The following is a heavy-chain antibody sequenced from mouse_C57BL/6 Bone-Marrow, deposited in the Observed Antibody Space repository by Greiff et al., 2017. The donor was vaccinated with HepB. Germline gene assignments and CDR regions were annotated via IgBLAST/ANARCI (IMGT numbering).Heavy chain of an antibody. CDR1: GFSLSTSGMG. D-gene: IGHD1-1*01. Sequence: QVTLKVSGPGILQSSQTLSLTCSFSGFSLSTSGMGVIWIRQPSGKGLEWLAHIYWDDDKRYNPSLKSRLTISKDTARNQIFLKITSVDTADTTTYYCARRADTRGQHYGCTHWYFDVWGTGTTVTVSS. J-gene: IGHJ1*03. V-gene: IGHV8-12*01. CDR3: ARRADTRGQHYGCTHWYFDV. CDR2: IYWDDDK.